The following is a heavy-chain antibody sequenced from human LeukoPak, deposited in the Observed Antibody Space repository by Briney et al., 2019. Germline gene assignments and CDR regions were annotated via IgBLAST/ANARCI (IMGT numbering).Heavy chain of an antibody. CDR2: IYHSGGS. D-gene: IGHD5-12*01. Sequence: SETLSLTCVVSGYSISNDYYWGWIRQPPGKGLEWIGNIYHSGGSYYNPSLKSRVTISVDTSKNQFSLKLNSVTAADTAVYYCARVSSDDDVHFDYWGQGTLVTVSS. CDR1: GYSISNDYY. V-gene: IGHV4-38-2*01. CDR3: ARVSSDDDVHFDY. J-gene: IGHJ4*02.